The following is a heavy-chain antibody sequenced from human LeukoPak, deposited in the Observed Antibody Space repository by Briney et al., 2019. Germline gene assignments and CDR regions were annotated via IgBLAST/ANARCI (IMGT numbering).Heavy chain of an antibody. CDR1: GFNFNNYG. CDR3: AKDAGLNSYGSWLDY. V-gene: IGHV3-30*02. J-gene: IGHJ4*02. CDR2: RRYDGNNK. D-gene: IGHD5-18*01. Sequence: GGSLRLSCAASGFNFNNYGLHWVRQAPGKGLEWVAFRRYDGNNKYYAESVEGRFTISRDNSNNTVYLHMNSLRTEDTAMYYCAKDAGLNSYGSWLDYWGQGTLVTVSS.